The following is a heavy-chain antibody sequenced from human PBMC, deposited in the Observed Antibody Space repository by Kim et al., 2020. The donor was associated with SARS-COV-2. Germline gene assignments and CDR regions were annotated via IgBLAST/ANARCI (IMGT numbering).Heavy chain of an antibody. D-gene: IGHD2-21*01. CDR1: GYTFTSYD. Sequence: ASVKVSCKASGYTFTSYDINWVRQATGQGLEWMGWMNPNSGNTGYAQKFQGRVTMTRNTSISTAYMELSSLRSEDTAVYYCARGNRKSIVVVIAPRPYCSYMDVWGKGTTVTVSS. CDR2: MNPNSGNT. CDR3: ARGNRKSIVVVIAPRPYCSYMDV. V-gene: IGHV1-8*01. J-gene: IGHJ6*03.